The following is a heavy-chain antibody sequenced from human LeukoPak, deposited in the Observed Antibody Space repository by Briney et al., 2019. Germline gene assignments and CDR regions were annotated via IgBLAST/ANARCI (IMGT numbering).Heavy chain of an antibody. V-gene: IGHV4-59*01. Sequence: SETLSLTCTVSGGSISSYYWSWLRQPPGKGLEWIGYIYYSGSTNYNPSLKSRVTISVDTSKNQFSLKLSSVTAADTAVYYCARGTRNLPYYMDVWGKGTTVTVSS. CDR3: ARGTRNLPYYMDV. J-gene: IGHJ6*03. CDR1: GGSISSYY. CDR2: IYYSGST.